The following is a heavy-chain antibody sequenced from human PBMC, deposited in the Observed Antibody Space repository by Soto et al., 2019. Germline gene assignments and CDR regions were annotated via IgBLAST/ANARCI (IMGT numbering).Heavy chain of an antibody. CDR2: ISAYNGNT. CDR1: GYTFTSYG. D-gene: IGHD3-3*01. J-gene: IGHJ6*04. V-gene: IGHV1-18*01. CDR3: ARDRVKIFGVTYGGIYYHGIEV. Sequence: ASVKVSCRASGYTFTSYGISWVRQAPGQGLEWMGWISAYNGNTNYAQKLQGRVTMTTDTSTSTAHMELRSLRSDDTAVYYCARDRVKIFGVTYGGIYYHGIEVWCKGTTVTVSS.